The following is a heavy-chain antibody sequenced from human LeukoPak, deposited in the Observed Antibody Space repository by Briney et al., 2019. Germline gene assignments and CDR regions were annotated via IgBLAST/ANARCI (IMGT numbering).Heavy chain of an antibody. CDR1: GGSISSYY. CDR2: IYYSGST. J-gene: IGHJ6*02. Sequence: SETLSLTCTVSGGSISSYYWIWIRQPPGKGLEWIGYIYYSGSTNYNPSLKSRVTISVDTSKNQFSLKLSSVTAADTAVYYCARDGNSPRYYDGMDVWGQGTTVTVSS. D-gene: IGHD5-18*01. CDR3: ARDGNSPRYYDGMDV. V-gene: IGHV4-59*01.